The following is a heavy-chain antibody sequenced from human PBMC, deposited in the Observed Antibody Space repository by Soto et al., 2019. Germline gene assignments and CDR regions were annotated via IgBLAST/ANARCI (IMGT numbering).Heavy chain of an antibody. CDR2: IYYSGST. J-gene: IGHJ4*02. CDR1: GGSISSSSYY. Sequence: SKTLSLTCTVSGGSISSSSYYWGWIRQPPGKGLEWIGSIYYSGSTYYNPSLKSRVTISVDTSKNQFSLKLSSVTAADTAVYYCARYRVGATPTFDYWGQGTLFTLS. V-gene: IGHV4-39*01. D-gene: IGHD1-26*01. CDR3: ARYRVGATPTFDY.